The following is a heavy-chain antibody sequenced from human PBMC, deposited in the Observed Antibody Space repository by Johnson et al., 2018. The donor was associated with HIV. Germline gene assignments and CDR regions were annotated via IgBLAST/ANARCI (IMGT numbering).Heavy chain of an antibody. J-gene: IGHJ3*01. CDR2: ISYDGSNK. CDR1: GFTFSGYW. CDR3: ARAKDAAYPYDAFDV. D-gene: IGHD2-15*01. Sequence: QVQLVESGGGLVRPGESLRLSCVASGFTFSGYWMTWVRQAPWKGPEWVAVISYDGSNKYYADSVKGRFTISRDNSKNTLYLQMDSLRAEDTAMYYCARAKDAAYPYDAFDVWGHGTMVIVSA. V-gene: IGHV3-30-3*01.